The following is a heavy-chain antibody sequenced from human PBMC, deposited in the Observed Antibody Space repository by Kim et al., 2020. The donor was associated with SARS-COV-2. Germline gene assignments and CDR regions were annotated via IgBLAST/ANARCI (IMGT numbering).Heavy chain of an antibody. J-gene: IGHJ5*02. CDR3: ATGPGIVGETRWFDP. D-gene: IGHD1-26*01. V-gene: IGHV1-24*01. CDR1: GYTLTELS. CDR2: FDPEDGET. Sequence: ASVKVSCKVSGYTLTELSMHWVRQAPGKGLEWMGGFDPEDGETIYAQKFQGRVTMTEDTSTDTAYMELSSLRSEDTAVYYCATGPGIVGETRWFDPWGQGTLVTVSS.